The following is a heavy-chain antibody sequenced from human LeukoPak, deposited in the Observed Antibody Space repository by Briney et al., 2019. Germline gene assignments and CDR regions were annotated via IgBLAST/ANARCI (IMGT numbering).Heavy chain of an antibody. D-gene: IGHD1-26*01. CDR2: ISSSGSTI. J-gene: IGHJ4*02. CDR1: GFTFSSYE. Sequence: PGGSLRLSCAASGFTFSSYEMNWVRQAPGKGLEWVSYISSSGSTIYYADSVKGRFTISRDNSKNTLYLQMNSLRAEDTAVYYCARKVGATTGIHYWGQGTLVTVSS. V-gene: IGHV3-48*03. CDR3: ARKVGATTGIHY.